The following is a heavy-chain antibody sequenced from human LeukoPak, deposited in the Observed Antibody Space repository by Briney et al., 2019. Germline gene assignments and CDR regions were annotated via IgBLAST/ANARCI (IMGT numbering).Heavy chain of an antibody. V-gene: IGHV4-30-2*01. CDR1: GGSFSSGGFA. CDR3: GRETLGYCSGTTCSLGMDV. J-gene: IGHJ6*02. Sequence: SETLSLTCAVSGGSFSSGGFAWSWIRQPPGKGLEWIGYMFHNGSTHYSPSLQRRVTISVDRFKNQFSLRLRSVTAADTAVYYCGRETLGYCSGTTCSLGMDVWGQGTTVTVSS. D-gene: IGHD2-2*01. CDR2: MFHNGST.